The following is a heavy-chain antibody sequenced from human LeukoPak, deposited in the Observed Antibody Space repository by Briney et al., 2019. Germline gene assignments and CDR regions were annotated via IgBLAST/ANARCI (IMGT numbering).Heavy chain of an antibody. Sequence: GGSLRLSCAASGFTFSSYAMSWVRQAPGKGLEWVSAISGSGGSTYYADSVKGRFTISRDNSKNTLYLQMNSLRAEDTAVYYCAKVPLMVVVSSHFDYWGQGTLVTVSS. CDR2: ISGSGGST. V-gene: IGHV3-23*01. J-gene: IGHJ4*02. D-gene: IGHD3-22*01. CDR1: GFTFSSYA. CDR3: AKVPLMVVVSSHFDY.